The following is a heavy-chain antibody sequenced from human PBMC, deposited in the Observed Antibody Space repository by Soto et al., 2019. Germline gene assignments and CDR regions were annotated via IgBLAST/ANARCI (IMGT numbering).Heavy chain of an antibody. CDR3: ATHLRIAAAGPFDY. Sequence: GASVKDSCKVSGYTLTELSMHWVRQAPGKGLEWMGGFDPEDGETIYAQKFQGRVTMTEDTSTDTAYMELSSLRSEDTAVYYCATHLRIAAAGPFDYWGQGTLVTVSS. CDR1: GYTLTELS. CDR2: FDPEDGET. J-gene: IGHJ4*02. D-gene: IGHD6-13*01. V-gene: IGHV1-24*01.